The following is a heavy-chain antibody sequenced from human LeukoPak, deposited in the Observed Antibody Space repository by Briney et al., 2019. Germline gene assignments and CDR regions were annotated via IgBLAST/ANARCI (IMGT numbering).Heavy chain of an antibody. CDR1: GGSISTYY. V-gene: IGHV4-59*07. J-gene: IGHJ4*02. CDR2: IYYSGSA. D-gene: IGHD3-10*01. Sequence: SDTLSLTCTLSGGSISTYYLSWLRQPPAKGRDGIGYIYYSGSANYNPSLESRVTKSVDTYKNQLSLKVSSVTAAETAVYYCARSYGSGNYFDYWGQGTLVTVSS. CDR3: ARSYGSGNYFDY.